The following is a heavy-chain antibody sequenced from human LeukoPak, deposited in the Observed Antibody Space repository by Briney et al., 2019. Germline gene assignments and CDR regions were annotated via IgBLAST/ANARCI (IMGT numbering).Heavy chain of an antibody. V-gene: IGHV4-39*07. CDR2: IYYSGST. Sequence: SETLSLTCTVSGGSISSSPFYWGWIRQPPGKGLEWIGSIYYSGSTYYNPSLKSRVTISVDTSKNQVSLKLSSVTAADTAVYYCARAPDCSSTSCSHRDSSYMDVWGKGTTVTVSS. D-gene: IGHD2-2*01. CDR1: GGSISSSPFY. J-gene: IGHJ6*03. CDR3: ARAPDCSSTSCSHRDSSYMDV.